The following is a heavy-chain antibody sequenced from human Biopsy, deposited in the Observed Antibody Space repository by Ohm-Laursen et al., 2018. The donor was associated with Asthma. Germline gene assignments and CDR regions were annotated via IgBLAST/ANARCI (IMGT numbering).Heavy chain of an antibody. Sequence: GSLRLSCAASGLTFSDYWMHWVRQAPGKGLEWVSRVKGDGRRTSYADSVKGRFTISRDNAKNTLYLQMNSLRVEDTAVYYCARDGVVPDAMYYHYYYGLDVWGQGTTVIVSS. V-gene: IGHV3-74*01. J-gene: IGHJ6*02. CDR1: GLTFSDYW. CDR2: VKGDGRRT. CDR3: ARDGVVPDAMYYHYYYGLDV. D-gene: IGHD2-2*01.